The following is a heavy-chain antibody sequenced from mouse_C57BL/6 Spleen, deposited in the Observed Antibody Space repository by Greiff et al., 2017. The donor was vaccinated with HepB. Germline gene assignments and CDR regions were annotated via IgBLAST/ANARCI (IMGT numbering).Heavy chain of an antibody. Sequence: QVQLKESGAELVRPGASVTLSCKASGYTFTDYEMHWVKQTPVHGLEWIGAIDPETGGTAYNQKFKGKAILTADKSSSTAYMELRSLTAEDSAVYYCTRGGGTEAWFAYWGQGTLVTVSA. D-gene: IGHD3-3*01. V-gene: IGHV1-15*01. CDR1: GYTFTDYE. CDR2: IDPETGGT. CDR3: TRGGGTEAWFAY. J-gene: IGHJ3*01.